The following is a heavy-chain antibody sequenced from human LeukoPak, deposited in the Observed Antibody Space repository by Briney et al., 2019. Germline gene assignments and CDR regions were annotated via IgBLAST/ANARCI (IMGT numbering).Heavy chain of an antibody. D-gene: IGHD6-19*01. CDR3: AKGVGQWLVFWYFDL. CDR1: GFTFSSYA. Sequence: PGGSLRLSCAASGFTFSSYAMSWVRQVPGKGLEWVSGIGISGGNTHYADSAKGRFIISRDNSKNTLYLQINSPRADDTAVYYCAKGVGQWLVFWYFDLWGRGTLVTVSS. V-gene: IGHV3-23*01. J-gene: IGHJ2*01. CDR2: IGISGGNT.